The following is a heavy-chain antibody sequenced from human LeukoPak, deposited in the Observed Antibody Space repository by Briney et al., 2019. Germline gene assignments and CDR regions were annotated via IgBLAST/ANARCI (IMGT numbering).Heavy chain of an antibody. Sequence: GGSLRLSCAASGFTVSSNYMSWVRQAPGKGLEWVSVIYSGGSTYYADSVKGRFTISRDNSKNTLYLQMNSLRAEDTAVYYCARDSDSSGFISSFAFDIWGQGTMVTVSS. D-gene: IGHD3-22*01. J-gene: IGHJ3*02. CDR3: ARDSDSSGFISSFAFDI. CDR2: IYSGGST. V-gene: IGHV3-66*01. CDR1: GFTVSSNY.